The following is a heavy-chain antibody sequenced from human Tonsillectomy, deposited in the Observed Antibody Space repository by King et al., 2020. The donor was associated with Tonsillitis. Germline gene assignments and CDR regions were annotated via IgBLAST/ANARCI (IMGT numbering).Heavy chain of an antibody. J-gene: IGHJ4*02. CDR2: ISGSGGST. CDR3: AKAFDCSSTSCYTSGVFDY. D-gene: IGHD2-2*02. CDR1: GFIFSSYV. V-gene: IGHV3-23*04. Sequence: VQLVESGGGLVQPGGSLRLSCAASGFIFSSYVMSWVRQAPGKGLEWVSAISGSGGSTYYADSVKGRFTISRDNSKNTLYLQMNSLRAEDTAVYYCAKAFDCSSTSCYTSGVFDYWGQGTLVTVSS.